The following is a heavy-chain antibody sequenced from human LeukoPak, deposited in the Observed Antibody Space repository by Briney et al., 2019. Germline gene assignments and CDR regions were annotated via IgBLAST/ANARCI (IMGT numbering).Heavy chain of an antibody. CDR1: GYSFTTYW. CDR2: IHPGDSNT. V-gene: IGHV5-51*01. J-gene: IGHJ6*02. D-gene: IGHD6-6*01. Sequence: GESLKISCKASGYSFTTYWIAWVRQMPGKGLEWMGVIHPGDSNTKYSPSFRGQVTISADKSSSTAFLQWRSLKASDSAMYYCATSYSRSSVYFYYGLDVWGQGTTVTVSS. CDR3: ATSYSRSSVYFYYGLDV.